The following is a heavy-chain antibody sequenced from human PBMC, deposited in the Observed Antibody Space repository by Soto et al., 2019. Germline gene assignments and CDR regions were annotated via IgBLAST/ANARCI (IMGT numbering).Heavy chain of an antibody. CDR3: ARPFYARASRDNWFDP. J-gene: IGHJ5*02. D-gene: IGHD4-17*01. CDR1: GGSISSYDYY. V-gene: IGHV4-31*03. CDR2: MSYSGST. Sequence: SETLSLTCTVSGGSISSYDYYWSWIRQHPAKGLEWIGYMSYSGSTYYNPSLRSRVTISIDTSKNRYSLNLASVTAADTAVYFCARPFYARASRDNWFDPWGQGTLVTVSS.